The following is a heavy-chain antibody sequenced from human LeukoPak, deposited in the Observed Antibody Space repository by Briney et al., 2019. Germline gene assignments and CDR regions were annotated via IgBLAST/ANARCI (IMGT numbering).Heavy chain of an antibody. CDR1: GFTFSGYS. D-gene: IGHD1-14*01. V-gene: IGHV3-53*01. Sequence: GGSLRPSCAASGFTFSGYSMSWVRQAPGKGLEWVSLIYSGGAIRYADSVKGRFTISRDSSKNTLFLQMNDLTVEDTARYYCARRPGNWGQGILVTVSS. CDR2: IYSGGAI. CDR3: ARRPGN. J-gene: IGHJ4*02.